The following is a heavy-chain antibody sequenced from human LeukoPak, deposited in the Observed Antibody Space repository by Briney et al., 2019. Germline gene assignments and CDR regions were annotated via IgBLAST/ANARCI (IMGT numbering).Heavy chain of an antibody. V-gene: IGHV4-30-4*01. CDR2: IYYSGST. CDR1: GGSISSGDYY. D-gene: IGHD6-13*01. Sequence: SQTLSLTCTVSGGSISSGDYYWGWIRQPPGTGLEWIGYIYYSGSTYYNPSLKRRVTISVDTSKNQFSLKLSSVTAADTAVYYCAREQKAAAGPYWFDPWGQGTLVTVSS. J-gene: IGHJ5*02. CDR3: AREQKAAAGPYWFDP.